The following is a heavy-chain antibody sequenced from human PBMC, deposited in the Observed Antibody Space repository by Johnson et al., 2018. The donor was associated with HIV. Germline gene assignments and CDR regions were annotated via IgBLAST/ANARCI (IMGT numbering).Heavy chain of an antibody. CDR2: IYSGGST. J-gene: IGHJ3*02. V-gene: IGHV3-53*01. CDR1: GFTVSSNY. Sequence: MQLVESGGGLIQPGGSLRLSCAASGFTVSSNYMSWVRQAPGKGLEWVSIIYSGGSTYYADSVRGRFTISRDNSKNTLYLQMTSLRAEDTAVYYCVRGLLWFGELLEAFDIWGQGTMVTVSS. D-gene: IGHD3-10*01. CDR3: VRGLLWFGELLEAFDI.